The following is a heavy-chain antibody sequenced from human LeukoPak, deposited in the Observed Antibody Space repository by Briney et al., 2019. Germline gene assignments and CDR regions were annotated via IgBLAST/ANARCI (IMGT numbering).Heavy chain of an antibody. CDR3: ARGGSSWYRVSGIDY. V-gene: IGHV4-59*12. J-gene: IGHJ4*02. CDR2: IYYSGTT. CDR1: GGSINSYW. Sequence: PSETLSLTCTVSGGSINSYWWSWVRQPPGKGLEWIAYIYYSGTTNYNPSLKSRVTISLDTSKSQFSLKLSSVTAADTAVYYCARGGSSWYRVSGIDYWGQGTLVTVSS. D-gene: IGHD6-13*01.